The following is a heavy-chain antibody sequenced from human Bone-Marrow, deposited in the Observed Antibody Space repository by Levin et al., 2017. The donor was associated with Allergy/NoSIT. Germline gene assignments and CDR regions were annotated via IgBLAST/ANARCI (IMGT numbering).Heavy chain of an antibody. D-gene: IGHD6-13*01. CDR3: AKDGNCIVSSSSYYYYGMDV. V-gene: IGHV3-9*01. J-gene: IGHJ6*02. CDR1: GFTFDDYA. CDR2: ISWNSGSI. Sequence: GGSLRLSCAASGFTFDDYAMHWVRQAPGKGLEWVSGISWNSGSIGYADSVKGRFTISRDNAKNSLYLQMNSLRAEDTALYYCAKDGNCIVSSSSYYYYGMDVWGQGTPVTVSS.